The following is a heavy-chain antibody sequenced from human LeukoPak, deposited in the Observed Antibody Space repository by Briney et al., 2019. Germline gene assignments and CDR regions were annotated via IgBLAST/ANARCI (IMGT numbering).Heavy chain of an antibody. CDR3: ARGYTSGWYPVFADY. J-gene: IGHJ4*02. CDR2: IYHSGST. CDR1: GYSISSGYY. D-gene: IGHD6-19*01. V-gene: IGHV4-38-2*01. Sequence: SETLSLTCAVSGYSISSGYYWGWIRQPPGKGLEWIGSIYHSGSTYYNPSLRSRVTIPVDTSKNQFSLKLSSVTAADTAVYYCARGYTSGWYPVFADYWGQGTLVTVSS.